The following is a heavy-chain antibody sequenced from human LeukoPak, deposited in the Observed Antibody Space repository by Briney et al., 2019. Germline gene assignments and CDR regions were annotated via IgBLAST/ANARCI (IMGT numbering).Heavy chain of an antibody. V-gene: IGHV3-20*04. Sequence: GGSLRLSCAVSGFTFSSYEMNWVRQAPGKGLEWVSGINWNGGSTGYADSVKGRFTISRDNAKNSLYLQMNSLRAEDTALYYCARDQHDSSGYYLEGAFDIWGQGTMVTVSS. CDR2: INWNGGST. D-gene: IGHD3-22*01. CDR3: ARDQHDSSGYYLEGAFDI. J-gene: IGHJ3*02. CDR1: GFTFSSYE.